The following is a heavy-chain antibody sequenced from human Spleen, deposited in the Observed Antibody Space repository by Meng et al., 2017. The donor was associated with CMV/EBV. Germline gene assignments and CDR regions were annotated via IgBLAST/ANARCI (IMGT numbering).Heavy chain of an antibody. V-gene: IGHV3-48*03. D-gene: IGHD3-22*01. CDR2: ITSGGDSI. CDR1: GGSISGYY. J-gene: IGHJ6*02. Sequence: GGSLRLSCTVSGGSISGYYWTWVRQAPGKGLEWISYITSGGDSIYYADSVKGRFTVSRDNAKKTVSLQMNSLKVEDTAVYYCAREFEPFYSDSTGSSTYFYYYGMDVWGQGTTVTVSS. CDR3: AREFEPFYSDSTGSSTYFYYYGMDV.